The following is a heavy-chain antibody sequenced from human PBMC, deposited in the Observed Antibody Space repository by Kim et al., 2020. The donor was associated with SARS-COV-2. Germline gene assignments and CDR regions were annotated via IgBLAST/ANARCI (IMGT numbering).Heavy chain of an antibody. CDR3: ARAVRGSGFGVVIIRGYYMDV. J-gene: IGHJ6*03. CDR1: GYTFTSYD. V-gene: IGHV1-8*01. D-gene: IGHD3-3*01. Sequence: ASVKVSCKASGYTFTSYDINWVRQATGQGLEWMGWMNPNSGNTGYAQKFQGRVTMTRNTSISTAYMELSSLRSEDTAVYYCARAVRGSGFGVVIIRGYYMDVWGKGTTVTVSS. CDR2: MNPNSGNT.